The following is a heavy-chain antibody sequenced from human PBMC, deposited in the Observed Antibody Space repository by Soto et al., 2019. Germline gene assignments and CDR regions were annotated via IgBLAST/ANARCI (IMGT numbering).Heavy chain of an antibody. CDR3: AGGPLFGVGIISLDY. J-gene: IGHJ4*02. V-gene: IGHV1-3*01. CDR1: GYTFTSYA. Sequence: QVQLVQSGAEVKKPGASVKVSCKASGYTFTSYAVHWVRQAPGQRLEWMGWINAGNGNTKYSQKFQGRVTITRDTSASTAYMELSSLRSEDTAVYYCAGGPLFGVGIISLDYWGQGTLVTVSS. D-gene: IGHD3-3*01. CDR2: INAGNGNT.